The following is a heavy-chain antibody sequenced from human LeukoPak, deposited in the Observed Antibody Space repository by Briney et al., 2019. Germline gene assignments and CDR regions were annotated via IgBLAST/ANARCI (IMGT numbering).Heavy chain of an antibody. Sequence: GGSLRPSCAASGFTFSSYEMNWVRQAPGKGLEWVSYISSSGSTIYYADSVKGRFTISRDNAKNSLYLQMDSLRAEDTAVYYCAELGITMIGGVWGKGTTVTISS. CDR3: AELGITMIGGV. CDR1: GFTFSSYE. D-gene: IGHD3-10*02. J-gene: IGHJ6*04. V-gene: IGHV3-48*03. CDR2: ISSSGSTI.